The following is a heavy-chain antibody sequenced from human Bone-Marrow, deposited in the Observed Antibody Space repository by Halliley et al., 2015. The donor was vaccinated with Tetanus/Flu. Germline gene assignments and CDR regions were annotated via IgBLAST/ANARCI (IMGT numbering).Heavy chain of an antibody. J-gene: IGHJ4*02. CDR2: IKTDGSPT. Sequence: WVSRIKTDGSPTNYADSVKGRFTVSRDNTKNTLYLQMTSLRADDTAVYYCARESRWLQLETFDYWGQGSLVTVSS. V-gene: IGHV3-74*01. D-gene: IGHD5-12*01. CDR3: ARESRWLQLETFDY.